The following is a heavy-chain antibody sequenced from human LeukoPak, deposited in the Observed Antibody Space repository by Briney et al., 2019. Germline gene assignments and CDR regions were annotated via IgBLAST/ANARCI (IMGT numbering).Heavy chain of an antibody. CDR3: AKGYGPYYYDSSLDI. J-gene: IGHJ3*02. Sequence: PGGSLRLSCAASEFTFSNYDMHWVRQAPGKGLELVSVISYDGSNKYYVDSVKARFTISRDNSKTTMYLQMNSLRAEDTAAYYCAKGYGPYYYDSSLDIWGQGTMVTVSS. D-gene: IGHD3-22*01. CDR2: ISYDGSNK. CDR1: EFTFSNYD. V-gene: IGHV3-30*18.